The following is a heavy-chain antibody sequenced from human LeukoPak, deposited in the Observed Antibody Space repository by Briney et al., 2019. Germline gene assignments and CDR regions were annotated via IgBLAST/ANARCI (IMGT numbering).Heavy chain of an antibody. CDR2: IYYSGSA. CDR3: ATDRLVGGVIAWFDP. Sequence: SETLSLTCTVSGGSISSGDYYWSWLRQPPGKGLEWIGYIYYSGSAYYNPSLKSRVTISVDTSKNQFSLKLTSVTAADTAVYYCATDRLVGGVIAWFDPWGQGTLVTVSS. D-gene: IGHD3-10*01. J-gene: IGHJ5*02. CDR1: GGSISSGDYY. V-gene: IGHV4-30-4*01.